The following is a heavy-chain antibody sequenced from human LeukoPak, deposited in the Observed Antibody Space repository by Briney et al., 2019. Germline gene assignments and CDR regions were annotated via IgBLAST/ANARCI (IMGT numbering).Heavy chain of an antibody. CDR1: GFTFSNYA. CDR2: ISGSGGDT. J-gene: IGHJ3*02. CDR3: AKDRGYGDYTRVDDAFDI. D-gene: IGHD4-17*01. V-gene: IGHV3-23*01. Sequence: PGGSLRLSCAASGFTFSNYAMGWVRQAPGKGLEWVSAISGSGGDTYYADSVKGRFTISRDTSRNTLYLQMNSLRAEDTAVYYCAKDRGYGDYTRVDDAFDIWGQGTMVTVSS.